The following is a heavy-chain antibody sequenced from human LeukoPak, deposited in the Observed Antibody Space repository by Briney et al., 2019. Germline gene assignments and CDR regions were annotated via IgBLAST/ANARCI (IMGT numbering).Heavy chain of an antibody. V-gene: IGHV3-30*18. D-gene: IGHD3-16*02. CDR3: AKDGLRLGELSY. Sequence: PGGSLRLSCAASRFTFSSYGMHWVRQAPGKGLEWVAVISYDGSNKYYADSVKGRFTISRDNSKNTLYLQMNGLRAEDTAVYYCAKDGLRLGELSYWGQGTLVTVSS. CDR2: ISYDGSNK. J-gene: IGHJ4*02. CDR1: RFTFSSYG.